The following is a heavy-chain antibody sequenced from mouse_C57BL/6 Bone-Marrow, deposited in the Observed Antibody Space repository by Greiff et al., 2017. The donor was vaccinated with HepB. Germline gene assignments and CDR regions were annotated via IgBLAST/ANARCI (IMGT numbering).Heavy chain of an antibody. J-gene: IGHJ1*03. D-gene: IGHD2-1*01. CDR2: IDPSDSET. CDR3: ARSNYYGNHEGDFDV. V-gene: IGHV1-52*01. Sequence: QVQLQQPGAELVRPGSSVKLSCKASGYTFTSYWMHWVKQRPIQGLEWIGNIDPSDSETHYNQKFKDKATLTVDKSSSTAYMQLSSLTSEDSAVYYCARSNYYGNHEGDFDVWGTGTTVTVSS. CDR1: GYTFTSYW.